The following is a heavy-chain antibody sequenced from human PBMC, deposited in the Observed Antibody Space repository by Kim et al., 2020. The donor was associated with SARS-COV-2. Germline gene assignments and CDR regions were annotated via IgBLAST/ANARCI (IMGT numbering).Heavy chain of an antibody. CDR3: ARDPYGGDLFYYYYGMDV. J-gene: IGHJ6*02. D-gene: IGHD2-21*01. CDR1: GFTFSSYS. Sequence: GGSLRLSCAVSGFTFSSYSMNWVRQAPGKGLEWVSSISSSSSYIYYADSVKGRFTISRDNAKNPLYLQMNSLRAEDTAVYYCARDPYGGDLFYYYYGMDVWGQGTTVTVSS. CDR2: ISSSSSYI. V-gene: IGHV3-21*01.